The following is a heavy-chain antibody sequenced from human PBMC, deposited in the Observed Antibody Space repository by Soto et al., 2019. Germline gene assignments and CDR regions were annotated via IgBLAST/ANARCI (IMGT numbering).Heavy chain of an antibody. Sequence: QVQLVESGGGVGQPGRSLRLSCAASGFSFSSYGMHWVRQAPGKGLEWVAVISYDGSNKYYADSVKGRFTISRDTSKKTLYLQMNSLRAEDTAVFYCVKDRRTEGYGMEVWGQGTTVTVSS. CDR1: GFSFSSYG. D-gene: IGHD2-2*01. V-gene: IGHV3-30*18. CDR2: ISYDGSNK. CDR3: VKDRRTEGYGMEV. J-gene: IGHJ6*02.